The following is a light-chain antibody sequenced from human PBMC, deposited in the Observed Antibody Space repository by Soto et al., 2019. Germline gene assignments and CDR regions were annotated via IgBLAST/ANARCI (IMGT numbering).Light chain of an antibody. V-gene: IGLV1-47*02. CDR2: NNN. J-gene: IGLJ2*01. Sequence: QSVLTQPPSVSGTPGQRVTISCSGSSSNIESNYVYWYQQLPGTALKLLMYNNNQRPSGVPDRFSGSKSGTSASLAISGLRSEDEADYYCAAWDDSLVFGGGTKLTVL. CDR3: AAWDDSLV. CDR1: SSNIESNY.